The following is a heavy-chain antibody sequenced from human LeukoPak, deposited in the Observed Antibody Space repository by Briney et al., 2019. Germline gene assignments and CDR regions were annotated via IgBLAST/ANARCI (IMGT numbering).Heavy chain of an antibody. V-gene: IGHV3-74*01. CDR2: INSDGSST. CDR3: ARDITMIVVSNWFDP. Sequence: GSPRLSCAASGFTFSSYWMHWVRQAPGKGLVWVSRINSDGSSTSYADSVKGRFTISRGNAKNTLYLQMNSLRAEDTAVYYCARDITMIVVSNWFDPWGQGTLVTVSS. D-gene: IGHD3-22*01. CDR1: GFTFSSYW. J-gene: IGHJ5*02.